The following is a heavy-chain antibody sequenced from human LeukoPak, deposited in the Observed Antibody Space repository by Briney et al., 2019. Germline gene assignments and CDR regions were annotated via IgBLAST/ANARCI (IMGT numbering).Heavy chain of an antibody. V-gene: IGHV3-23*01. J-gene: IGHJ4*02. CDR3: AKDQGNDYGDQLHY. D-gene: IGHD4/OR15-4a*01. Sequence: GGSLRLSCAASGFSFSSFAMSWVRQAPGKGLEWVSSIHGSGGLTYYADSVKGRFSISRDTSSVYMHMNGLRAEDTALYYCAKDQGNDYGDQLHYWGQGTLVTVSS. CDR2: IHGSGGLT. CDR1: GFSFSSFA.